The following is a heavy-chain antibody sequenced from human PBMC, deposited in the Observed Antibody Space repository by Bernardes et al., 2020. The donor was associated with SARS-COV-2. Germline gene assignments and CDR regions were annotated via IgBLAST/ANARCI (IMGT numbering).Heavy chain of an antibody. D-gene: IGHD1-26*01. CDR1: GFTFSSYW. V-gene: IGHV3-74*01. CDR2: INGDGSSI. J-gene: IGHJ4*02. Sequence: GSLRLSCAASGFTFSSYWMHWVRQAPGKGLVWVSRINGDGSSISYADSVKGRFTISRDNAKSTLYLQMNSLTAEDTAVYYCARGSGNYWFDYWGQGTLITVSS. CDR3: ARGSGNYWFDY.